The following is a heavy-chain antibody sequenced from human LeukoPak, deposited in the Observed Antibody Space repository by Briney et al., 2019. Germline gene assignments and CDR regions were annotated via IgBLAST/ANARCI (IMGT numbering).Heavy chain of an antibody. CDR1: DGSISSYY. CDR3: ARSYGSGNYFDY. V-gene: IGHV4-59*01. CDR2: IYYSGSA. Sequence: NPSETLSLTCTVSDGSISSYYWNWIRQPPGKGLEWIGYIYYSGSAKYNPSLKSRVTMSVDTSKNQFSLNLRSMTAADTAVYYCARSYGSGNYFDYWGQGTLVPVSS. J-gene: IGHJ4*02. D-gene: IGHD3-10*01.